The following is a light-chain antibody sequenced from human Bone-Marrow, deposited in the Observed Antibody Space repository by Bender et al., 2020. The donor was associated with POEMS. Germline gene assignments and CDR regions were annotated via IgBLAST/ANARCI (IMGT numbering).Light chain of an antibody. CDR2: GVT. CDR1: SSDVGGYNY. V-gene: IGLV2-11*01. J-gene: IGLJ2*01. CDR3: SSYTRGITLVL. Sequence: QSALTQPRSVSGSPGQSVTISCTGTSSDVGGYNYVSWYQQYPDKAPKLLIYGVTKRPSGVPDRFSGSKSDNTASLTVSGLQAEDEADYYCSSYTRGITLVLFGGGTKLTVL.